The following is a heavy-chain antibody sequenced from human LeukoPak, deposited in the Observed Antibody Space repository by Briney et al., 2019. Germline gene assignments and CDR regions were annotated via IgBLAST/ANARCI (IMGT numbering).Heavy chain of an antibody. V-gene: IGHV1-18*01. CDR3: AYCGGDCYSRWFDP. CDR1: GYTFTSYG. J-gene: IGHJ5*02. D-gene: IGHD2-21*02. Sequence: ASVKVSCKASGYTFTSYGTSWVRQAPGQGLEWMGWISAYNGNTNYAQKLQGRVTITTDTSTSTAYMELRSLRSDDTAVYYCAYCGGDCYSRWFDPWGQGTLVTVSS. CDR2: ISAYNGNT.